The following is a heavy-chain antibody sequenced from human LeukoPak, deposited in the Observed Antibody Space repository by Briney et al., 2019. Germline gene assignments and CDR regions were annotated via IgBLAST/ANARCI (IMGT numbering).Heavy chain of an antibody. J-gene: IGHJ4*02. Sequence: GSLRLSCAASGFTFSSYWMHWVRQAPGKGLVWVSRISSDGSSTSYADSVKGRFTISRDNAKNTLYLQMNSLRAEDTAVYYCARDSFDWLLSGDNYFDYWGQGTLVTVSS. CDR3: ARDSFDWLLSGDNYFDY. D-gene: IGHD3-9*01. V-gene: IGHV3-74*01. CDR2: ISSDGSST. CDR1: GFTFSSYW.